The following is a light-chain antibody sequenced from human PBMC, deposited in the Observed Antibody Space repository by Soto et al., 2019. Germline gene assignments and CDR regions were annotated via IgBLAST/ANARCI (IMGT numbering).Light chain of an antibody. CDR3: ISYTSSSTLCV. CDR1: SSDVGGYNY. CDR2: EVS. V-gene: IGLV2-14*01. Sequence: QSALTQPASVSGSPGQSITISCTGTSSDVGGYNYVSWYQQHPGKAPKLMIYEVSNRPSGVSNRFSGSKSGNTASLTLSGLQAEDEADYYCISYTSSSTLCVFGTGTKVTVL. J-gene: IGLJ1*01.